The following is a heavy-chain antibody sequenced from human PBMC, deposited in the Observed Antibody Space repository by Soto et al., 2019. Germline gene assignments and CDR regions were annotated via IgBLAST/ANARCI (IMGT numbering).Heavy chain of an antibody. D-gene: IGHD5-18*01. CDR3: AKARGGYGASWRAFFDY. V-gene: IGHV3-23*01. CDR2: ISGSGGDT. CDR1: GFTFRSHA. J-gene: IGHJ4*02. Sequence: EVQLLESGGGLLQPGGSLRLSCAASGFTFRSHAMTWVRQAPETGLVWVSAISGSGGDTYDADFVKGRFTISRNNSMNTLFLGMNGLCADDTAVYYCAKARGGYGASWRAFFDYWCQGALVTVSS.